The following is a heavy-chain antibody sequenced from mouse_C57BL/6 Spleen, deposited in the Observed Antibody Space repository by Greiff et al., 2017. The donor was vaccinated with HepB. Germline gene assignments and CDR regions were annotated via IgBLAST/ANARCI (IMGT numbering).Heavy chain of an antibody. Sequence: VQLQQSGAELARPGASVTLSCKASGYTFTDYEMHWVKQTPVHGLEWIGALDPETGGTAYNQKFKGKAILTADKSSSTAYMKLRSLTSEDSAVYYCTRRVATVVRGGMDYWGQGTSVTVSS. CDR2: LDPETGGT. D-gene: IGHD1-1*01. J-gene: IGHJ4*01. CDR3: TRRVATVVRGGMDY. V-gene: IGHV1-15*01. CDR1: GYTFTDYE.